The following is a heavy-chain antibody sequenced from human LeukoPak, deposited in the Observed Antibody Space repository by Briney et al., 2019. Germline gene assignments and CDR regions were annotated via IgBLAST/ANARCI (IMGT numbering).Heavy chain of an antibody. CDR2: IYTSGST. D-gene: IGHD1-26*01. Sequence: SETLSLTCTVSGGSISSGSYYWSWTRQPAGKGLEWIGRIYTSGSTNYNPSLKSLVTISVDTSKNQFSLKLSFVTAADTAVYYCARDKGGSYHINWFDPWGQGTLVTVSS. CDR3: ARDKGGSYHINWFDP. V-gene: IGHV4-61*02. CDR1: GGSISSGSYY. J-gene: IGHJ5*02.